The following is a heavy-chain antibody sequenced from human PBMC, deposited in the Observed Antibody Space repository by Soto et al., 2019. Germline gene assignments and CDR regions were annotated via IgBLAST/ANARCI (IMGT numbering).Heavy chain of an antibody. V-gene: IGHV3-21*01. CDR3: ARVPAASDRTAFYYVSKFFYFDY. CDR1: GFTFSNST. CDR2: ITSSGSFI. Sequence: GGSLRLSCAASGFTFSNSTMNWVRQAPGKGLEWVTCITSSGSFIYYADSMKGRFTISRDDAKKSLYLQMSSLRAEDTAVYYCARVPAASDRTAFYYVSKFFYFDYWGRGTQVTVSS. J-gene: IGHJ4*02. D-gene: IGHD3-22*01.